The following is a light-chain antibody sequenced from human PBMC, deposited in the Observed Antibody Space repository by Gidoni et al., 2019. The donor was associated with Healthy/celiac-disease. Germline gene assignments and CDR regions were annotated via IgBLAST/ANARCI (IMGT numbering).Light chain of an antibody. V-gene: IGKV1-8*01. CDR1: QCISSY. J-gene: IGKJ1*01. CDR3: QQYYSYPRT. Sequence: ILMTQSPSSFSASTGYRVTITCRSSQCISSYLAWYQQKPGKGPKLLIYAASTLQSGVPSRFSGSGSGTDLTLTISCLQSEDFATYYCQQYYSYPRTFGQGTKVEIK. CDR2: AAS.